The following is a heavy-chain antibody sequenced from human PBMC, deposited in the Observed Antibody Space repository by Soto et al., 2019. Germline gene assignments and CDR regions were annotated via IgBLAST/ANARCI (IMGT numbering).Heavy chain of an antibody. D-gene: IGHD3-10*01. CDR3: ASDGAAGAPIAY. CDR1: GDTFTSHY. J-gene: IGHJ4*02. V-gene: IGHV1-46*01. CDR2: INPSGRST. Sequence: QVQLVQSGAEVKKPGASVKMSCKASGDTFTSHYMHWVRQAPGQGLEWMGMINPSGRSTGYAQKFQGRVTMTRDTSTSTVYMELNSLKSEDTAMYYCASDGAAGAPIAYWGQGTLVTVSS.